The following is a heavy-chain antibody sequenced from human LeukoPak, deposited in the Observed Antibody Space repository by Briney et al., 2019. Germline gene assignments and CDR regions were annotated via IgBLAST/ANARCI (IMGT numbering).Heavy chain of an antibody. Sequence: PSETLSLTCIVSGGSVSSGSYYWSWIRQPPGKGLEWIGYIYYSGSTNYNPSLKSRVTISVDTSKNQFSLKLSSVTAADTAVYYCARGTYYYDSSGPFGYWGQGTLVTVSS. CDR2: IYYSGST. V-gene: IGHV4-61*01. CDR3: ARGTYYYDSSGPFGY. J-gene: IGHJ4*02. D-gene: IGHD3-22*01. CDR1: GGSVSSGSYY.